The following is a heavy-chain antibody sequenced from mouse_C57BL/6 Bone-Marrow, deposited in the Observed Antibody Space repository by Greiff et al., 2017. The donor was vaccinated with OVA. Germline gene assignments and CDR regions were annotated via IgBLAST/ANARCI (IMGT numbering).Heavy chain of an antibody. V-gene: IGHV14-4*01. CDR2: IDPESGDT. D-gene: IGHD2-1*01. CDR1: GFNIKDDY. Sequence: EVQLQQSGAELVRPGASVKLSCTASGFNIKDDYMHWVKQRPEQGLEWIGWIDPESGDTEYASKFQGKATITADTSSNTAYLQLSSLTSEDTAVYYCTSYGNFDYRGQGTTLTVSS. J-gene: IGHJ2*01. CDR3: TSYGNFDY.